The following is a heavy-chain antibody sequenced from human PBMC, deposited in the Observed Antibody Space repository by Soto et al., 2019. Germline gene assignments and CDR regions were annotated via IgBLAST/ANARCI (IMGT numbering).Heavy chain of an antibody. CDR3: ARDYARGWCQF. CDR2: ISFDGDK. CDR1: GFDFSNSG. J-gene: IGHJ4*02. D-gene: IGHD2-8*02. V-gene: IGHV3-30*03. Sequence: GGSLRLSCTASGFDFSNSGIQWVRQTPGKGLEWVALISFDGDKYYVDSVKGRFTISRDNPTNTVYLQMNRLRPEDTGVYYCARDYARGWCQFWGQGTLVTVSS.